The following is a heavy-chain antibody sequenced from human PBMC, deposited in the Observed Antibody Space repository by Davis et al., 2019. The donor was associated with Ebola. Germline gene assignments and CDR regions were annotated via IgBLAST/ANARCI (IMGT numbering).Heavy chain of an antibody. CDR1: GFTFSSYW. J-gene: IGHJ5*02. Sequence: GESLKISCAASGFTFSSYWMHWVRQAPGKGLVWVSRINSDGSRTNYADSVKGRFTMSRDNAKSTLYLQMNSLRAEDTAVYYCAREDCSGGSCYDHWGQGTLVTVSS. D-gene: IGHD2-15*01. CDR2: INSDGSRT. CDR3: AREDCSGGSCYDH. V-gene: IGHV3-74*01.